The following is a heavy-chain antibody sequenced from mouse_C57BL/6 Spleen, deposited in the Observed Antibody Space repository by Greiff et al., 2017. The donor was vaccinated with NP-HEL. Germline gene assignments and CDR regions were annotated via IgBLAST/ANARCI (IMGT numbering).Heavy chain of an antibody. CDR2: IYPRSGNT. CDR3: ARSLYGNYVRYFDY. CDR1: GYTFTSYG. Sequence: VQLQQSGAELARPGASVKLSCKASGYTFTSYGISWVKQRTGQGLEWIGEIYPRSGNTYYNEKFKGKATLTADKSSSTAYMELRSLTSEDSAVYFCARSLYGNYVRYFDYWGQGTTLTVSS. V-gene: IGHV1-81*01. D-gene: IGHD2-1*01. J-gene: IGHJ2*01.